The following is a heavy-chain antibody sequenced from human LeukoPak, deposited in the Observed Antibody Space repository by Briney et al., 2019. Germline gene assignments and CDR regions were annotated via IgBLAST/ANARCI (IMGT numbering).Heavy chain of an antibody. CDR3: AELGITMIGGV. V-gene: IGHV3-48*03. D-gene: IGHD3-10*02. J-gene: IGHJ6*04. CDR2: ISSSGSTI. CDR1: GFTFSSYE. Sequence: GRCLSLSCAVSGFTFSSYEMNWVRQAAGKGLEWVSYISSSGSTIYYADSVKGRFTISRHNAKNSMYLQMNSLRAEDTAVYYCAELGITMIGGVWGKGTTVTISS.